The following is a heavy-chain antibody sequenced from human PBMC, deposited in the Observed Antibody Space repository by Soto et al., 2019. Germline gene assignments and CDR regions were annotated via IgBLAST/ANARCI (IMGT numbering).Heavy chain of an antibody. CDR1: GFTFSSYA. J-gene: IGHJ6*02. Sequence: GALRLSCAASGFTFSSYAMSWVRQAPGKGLEWVSAISGSGGSTYYADSVKGRFTISRDNSKNTLYLQMNSLRAEDTAVYYCAKDLDSSGYYFKPHYYYYYGMDVWGQGTTVTVSS. CDR3: AKDLDSSGYYFKPHYYYYYGMDV. CDR2: ISGSGGST. V-gene: IGHV3-23*01. D-gene: IGHD3-22*01.